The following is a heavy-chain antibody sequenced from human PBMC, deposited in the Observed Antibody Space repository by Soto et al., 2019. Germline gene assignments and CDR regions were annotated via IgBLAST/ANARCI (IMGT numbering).Heavy chain of an antibody. Sequence: SVKVSCKASGCTFSSYAISWVRQAPGQGLEWMGGIIPIFGTANYAQKFQGRVTITADKSTSTAYMELSSLRSEDTAVYYCARGPDIVVVPAASNTAMVYYYYGMEVLGQGTTVIVS. CDR2: IIPIFGTA. V-gene: IGHV1-69*06. J-gene: IGHJ6*01. CDR3: ARGPDIVVVPAASNTAMVYYYYGMEV. D-gene: IGHD2-2*01. CDR1: GCTFSSYA.